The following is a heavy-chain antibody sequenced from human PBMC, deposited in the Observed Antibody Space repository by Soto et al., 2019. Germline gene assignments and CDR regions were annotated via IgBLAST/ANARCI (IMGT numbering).Heavy chain of an antibody. CDR1: GGSISSSNW. Sequence: PSETLSLTCAVSGGSISSSNWWSWVRQPPGKGLEWIGEIYHSGSTNYNPSLKSRVTISVDKSKNQFSLKLSSVTAADTAVYYFASLYYDSSGYYSDSAYYFDYWGQGTLVTVS. CDR3: ASLYYDSSGYYSDSAYYFDY. CDR2: IYHSGST. J-gene: IGHJ4*02. V-gene: IGHV4-4*02. D-gene: IGHD3-22*01.